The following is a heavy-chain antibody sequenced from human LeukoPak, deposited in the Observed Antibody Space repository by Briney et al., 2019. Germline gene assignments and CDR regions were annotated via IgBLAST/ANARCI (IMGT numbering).Heavy chain of an antibody. D-gene: IGHD3-10*01. CDR3: ARDYGSGKRYFDY. Sequence: PGGSLRLSCAASGFTFSSYGMNWVRQAPGKGLEWVSYISSGSRTIYYADSLQGRFTISRDNAKNSLYLQMNSLRDEDTAVYYCARDYGSGKRYFDYWGQGTLVTVSS. CDR1: GFTFSSYG. V-gene: IGHV3-48*02. J-gene: IGHJ4*02. CDR2: ISSGSRTI.